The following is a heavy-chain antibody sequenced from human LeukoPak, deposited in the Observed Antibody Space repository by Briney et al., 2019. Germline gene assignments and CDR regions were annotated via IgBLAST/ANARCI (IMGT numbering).Heavy chain of an antibody. V-gene: IGHV1-2*02. J-gene: IGHJ4*02. CDR3: ARWPYCNSTTCYTGY. CDR1: GYTFTDYY. CDR2: INPNSGGT. Sequence: GASVKVSCKASGYTFTDYYIHWVRQAPGQGLEWMGWINPNSGGTNYAQEFQDRVTLTRDTSISTAYMDLSRLTSDDTAVYYCARWPYCNSTTCYTGYWGQGTLVTVSS. D-gene: IGHD2-2*02.